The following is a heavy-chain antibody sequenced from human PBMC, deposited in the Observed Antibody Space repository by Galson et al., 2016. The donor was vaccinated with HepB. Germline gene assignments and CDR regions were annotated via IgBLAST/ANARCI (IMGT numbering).Heavy chain of an antibody. Sequence: SLRLSCAASGFTFSRYDIHWVRQVTGKGLQWVSAIGGAGDTYYSGSVKGRFTISRENAKNSLYLQMNSLTAGDTAVYYCARESTGRGVDAFDIWGQGQWSSSLQ. CDR1: GFTFSRYD. CDR2: IGGAGDT. V-gene: IGHV3-13*04. D-gene: IGHD3-16*01. CDR3: ARESTGRGVDAFDI. J-gene: IGHJ3*02.